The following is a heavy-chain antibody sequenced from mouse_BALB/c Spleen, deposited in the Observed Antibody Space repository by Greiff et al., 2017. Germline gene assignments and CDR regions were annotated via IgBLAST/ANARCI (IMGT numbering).Heavy chain of an antibody. Sequence: EVQVVESGGGLVKPGGSLKLSCSASGFTFSSYAMSWVRQTPEKRLEWVASISSGGSTYYPDSVKGRFTISRDNARNILYLQMSSLRSEDTAMYYCARGGAMDYWGQGTSVTVSS. V-gene: IGHV5-6-5*01. J-gene: IGHJ4*01. CDR2: ISSGGST. CDR3: ARGGAMDY. CDR1: GFTFSSYA.